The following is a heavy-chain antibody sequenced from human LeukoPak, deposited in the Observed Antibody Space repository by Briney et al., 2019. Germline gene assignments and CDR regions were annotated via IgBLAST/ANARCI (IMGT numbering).Heavy chain of an antibody. V-gene: IGHV3-74*01. CDR1: GFTFSSYW. CDR2: INSDGSST. J-gene: IGHJ5*02. Sequence: PGGSLRLSCAASGFTFSSYWMHWVRQAPGKGLVWVSRINSDGSSTSYADSVKGRFTTSRDNAKNTLYLQMNSLRAEDTAVYYCARAGADYDFWSGKNILGGFDPWGQGTRVTVSS. D-gene: IGHD3-3*01. CDR3: ARAGADYDFWSGKNILGGFDP.